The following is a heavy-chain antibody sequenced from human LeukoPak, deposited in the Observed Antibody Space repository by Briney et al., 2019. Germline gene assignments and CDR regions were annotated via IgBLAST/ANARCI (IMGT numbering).Heavy chain of an antibody. CDR2: INSDGSVT. Sequence: PGGSLRLSCAASGFTFSSYWMHWVRQAPGKGLVWVSRINSDGSVTTYADSVKGRFTISRDNAKNTLYLQMNSLRVEDTAVYYCTRQDNNNYETFDYWGQGTLVTVSS. J-gene: IGHJ4*02. CDR1: GFTFSSYW. CDR3: TRQDNNNYETFDY. D-gene: IGHD3-22*01. V-gene: IGHV3-74*01.